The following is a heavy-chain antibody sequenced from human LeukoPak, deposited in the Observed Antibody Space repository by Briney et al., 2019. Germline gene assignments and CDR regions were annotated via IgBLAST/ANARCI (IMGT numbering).Heavy chain of an antibody. CDR1: GGSFSGYY. CDR3: ARDPITMVRGQLIPYWFDP. V-gene: IGHV4-34*01. J-gene: IGHJ5*02. D-gene: IGHD3-10*01. Sequence: SETLSLTCAVYGGSFSGYYWSWIRQPPGKGLEWIGEINHSGSTNYNPSLKSRVTISVDTSKNQFSLKLSSVTAADTAVYYCARDPITMVRGQLIPYWFDPWGQGTLVTVSS. CDR2: INHSGST.